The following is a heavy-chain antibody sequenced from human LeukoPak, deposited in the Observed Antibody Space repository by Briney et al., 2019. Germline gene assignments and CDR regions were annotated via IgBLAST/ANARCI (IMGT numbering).Heavy chain of an antibody. Sequence: SETLSLTCTVSGGSIRSYYWSWIRQPPGKGLEWIGSIHYSGSTNYNPSLKSRVTISVDTSKNQFSLKLNSVTAADSAVYHCAGTPYYYGSGSYYSWGQGTLVTVSS. D-gene: IGHD3-10*01. CDR3: AGTPYYYGSGSYYS. CDR1: GGSIRSYY. CDR2: IHYSGST. V-gene: IGHV4-59*08. J-gene: IGHJ5*02.